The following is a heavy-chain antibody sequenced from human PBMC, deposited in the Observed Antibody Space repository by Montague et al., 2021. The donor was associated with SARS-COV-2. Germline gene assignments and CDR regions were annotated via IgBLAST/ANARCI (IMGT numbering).Heavy chain of an antibody. D-gene: IGHD6-6*01. CDR1: GGSVSDYY. Sequence: SETLSLTCAVYGGSVSDYYWSWIRQPPGRGLEWIGEINHSGSTNYNPSLKSRVTTSVDTSKHQFSLKLTSVTAADAAVYYCARGPVGVAARLRYYFDQWGQGTLVTVSS. J-gene: IGHJ4*02. CDR3: ARGPVGVAARLRYYFDQ. CDR2: INHSGST. V-gene: IGHV4-34*01.